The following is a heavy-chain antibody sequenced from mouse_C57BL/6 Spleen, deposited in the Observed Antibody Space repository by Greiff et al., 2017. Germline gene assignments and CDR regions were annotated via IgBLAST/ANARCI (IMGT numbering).Heavy chain of an antibody. J-gene: IGHJ3*01. Sequence: EVQVVESGPGMVKPSQSLSLTCTVTGYSITSGYDWHWIRHFPGNKLEWMGYISYSGSTNYNPSLKSRISITHDTSKNHFFLKLNSVTTEDTATYYCARDYYGSSPGGFAYWGQGTLVTVSA. V-gene: IGHV3-1*01. CDR2: ISYSGST. D-gene: IGHD1-1*01. CDR3: ARDYYGSSPGGFAY. CDR1: GYSITSGYD.